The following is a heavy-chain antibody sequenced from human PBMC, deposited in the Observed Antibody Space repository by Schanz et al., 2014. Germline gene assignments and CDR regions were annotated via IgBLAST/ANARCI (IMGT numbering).Heavy chain of an antibody. CDR2: IGYDGSEK. CDR3: ARGAIPIQGVAMDF. CDR1: GLNFDYYG. J-gene: IGHJ4*02. V-gene: IGHV3-33*01. D-gene: IGHD3-10*01. Sequence: QVQLVESGGGVVQPGRSLRLSCATSGLNFDYYGMNWVRQAPGKGLEWVANIGYDGSEKYYVDSVKGRFTISRDNSKDTLYLQMSGLTPEDTAVYYGARGAIPIQGVAMDFWGQGTLVTVSS.